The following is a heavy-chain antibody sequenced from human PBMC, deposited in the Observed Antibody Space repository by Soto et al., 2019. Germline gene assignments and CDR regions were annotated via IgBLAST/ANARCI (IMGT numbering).Heavy chain of an antibody. D-gene: IGHD3-10*01. CDR2: IYYSGVT. V-gene: IGHV4-31*03. J-gene: IGHJ5*02. CDR1: GDPITSGGFY. Sequence: TSETLCLTCTLSGDPITSGGFYWTWIRQHPAKGLEWIGYIYYSGVTYYNPSLKSRATISVDTSKNQFSLNLSSVTAADTAMYYCARDLRGRRSGRFDPWGQGTLVTVSS. CDR3: ARDLRGRRSGRFDP.